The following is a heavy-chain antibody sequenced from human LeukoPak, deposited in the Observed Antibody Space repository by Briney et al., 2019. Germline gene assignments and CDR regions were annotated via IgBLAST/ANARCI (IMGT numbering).Heavy chain of an antibody. J-gene: IGHJ4*02. Sequence: GGSLRLSCAASGFTFSSYSMNWVRQAPGKGLEWVSYISSSSDTIYYADSVKGRFTISRDNAKNSLYLQMNSLRAEDTAVYYCARSGLLEEFDYWGQGTLVTVSS. CDR1: GFTFSSYS. V-gene: IGHV3-48*04. CDR2: ISSSSDTI. CDR3: ARSGLLEEFDY. D-gene: IGHD3-10*01.